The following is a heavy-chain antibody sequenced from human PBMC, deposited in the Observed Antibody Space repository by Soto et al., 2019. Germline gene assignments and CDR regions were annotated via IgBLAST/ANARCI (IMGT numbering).Heavy chain of an antibody. Sequence: EVHLVESGGGLVQPGGTLRLSCATSGFILSDCAMNWVRQAPGKGLEWVSYISSSSSVIDYAVSVKGRFTVSRDNARNSQYHQINGRRAEDTAVYYCARDLSWGSNWYYYMDVWGKGTTVTVSS. V-gene: IGHV3-48*01. D-gene: IGHD7-27*01. J-gene: IGHJ6*03. CDR2: ISSSSSVI. CDR1: GFILSDCA. CDR3: ARDLSWGSNWYYYMDV.